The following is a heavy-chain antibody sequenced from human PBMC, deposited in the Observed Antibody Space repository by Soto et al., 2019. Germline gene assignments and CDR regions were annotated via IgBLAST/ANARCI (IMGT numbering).Heavy chain of an antibody. J-gene: IGHJ6*03. Sequence: EVQLVESGGGLVKPGGSLRLSCAASGFTFSSYSMNWVRQAPGKGLEWVSSISSSSSYIYYADSVKGRFTISRHKAKNSLYLQMNSLRAEDTAVYYCARAGLMTTVITDYYYYYMDVWGKGTTVTVSS. CDR3: ARAGLMTTVITDYYYYYMDV. CDR2: ISSSSSYI. CDR1: GFTFSSYS. V-gene: IGHV3-21*01. D-gene: IGHD4-17*01.